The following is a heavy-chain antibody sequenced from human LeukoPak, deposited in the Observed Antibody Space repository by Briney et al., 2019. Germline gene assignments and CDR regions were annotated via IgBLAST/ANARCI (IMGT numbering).Heavy chain of an antibody. V-gene: IGHV1-69*04. CDR3: ARDPTSYSGSLSGYNWFDP. CDR1: GGTFSSYA. Sequence: SVKVSCKASGGTFSSYAISRVRQAPGQGLEWMGRIIPIFGIANYAQKFQGRVTITADKSTSTAYMELSSLRSEDTAVYYCARDPTSYSGSLSGYNWFDPWGQGTLVTVFS. D-gene: IGHD1-26*01. J-gene: IGHJ5*02. CDR2: IIPIFGIA.